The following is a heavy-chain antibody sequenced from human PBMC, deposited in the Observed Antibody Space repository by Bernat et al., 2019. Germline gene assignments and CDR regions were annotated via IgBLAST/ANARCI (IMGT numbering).Heavy chain of an antibody. CDR2: ISGSGGST. CDR3: AEVEVLRFLEWPPDDAFDI. J-gene: IGHJ3*02. Sequence: EVQLLESGGGLVQPGGSLRLSCAASGFTFSSYAMSWVRQAPGKGLEWVSAISGSGGSTYYADSMQGRFTISRDNSKNTLYLQINSLRAEDTAVYYCAEVEVLRFLEWPPDDAFDIWGQGTMVTVSS. CDR1: GFTFSSYA. D-gene: IGHD3-3*01. V-gene: IGHV3-23*01.